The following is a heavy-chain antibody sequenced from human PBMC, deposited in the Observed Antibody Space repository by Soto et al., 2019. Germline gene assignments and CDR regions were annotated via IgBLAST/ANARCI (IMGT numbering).Heavy chain of an antibody. J-gene: IGHJ4*02. V-gene: IGHV4-30-2*01. CDR2: IYGSGST. CDR1: AGSTSSGGYS. Sequence: PSETLSLTCALSAGSTSSGGYSRRRPFYPPGKGLEWIGYIYGSGSTYYNPALKSRVTISVDRSKNQFSLKLTSVTAADAAVYYCAGVPDYWSQGTVVTV. CDR3: AGVPDY.